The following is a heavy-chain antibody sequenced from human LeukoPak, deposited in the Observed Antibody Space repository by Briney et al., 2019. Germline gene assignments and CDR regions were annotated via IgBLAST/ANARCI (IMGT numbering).Heavy chain of an antibody. CDR2: LKLYDGSI. CDR1: GYSFIRYH. CDR3: ARGGLLQKYNCFDP. J-gene: IGHJ5*02. D-gene: IGHD2/OR15-2a*01. V-gene: IGHV1-46*01. Sequence: GSVKVSCKASGYSFIRYHIHWVRQAPGQGLEWMGVLKLYDGSISHAQKFQGRVTMASDTSTSTVYMELSSLRSEDTAVYYCARGGLLQKYNCFDPWGQGTLVTVSS.